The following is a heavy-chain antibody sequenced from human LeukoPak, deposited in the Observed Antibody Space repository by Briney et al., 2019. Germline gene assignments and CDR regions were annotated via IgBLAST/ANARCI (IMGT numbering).Heavy chain of an antibody. Sequence: VASVKVSCKASGYTFTSYYMHWVRQAPGQGLEWMGIINPSGGSTSYAQKFQGRVTMTRDMSTSTVYMELSSLRSEDTAVYYCARDGYSGYILDYWGQGTLVTVSS. CDR1: GYTFTSYY. V-gene: IGHV1-46*01. CDR3: ARDGYSGYILDY. J-gene: IGHJ4*02. CDR2: INPSGGST. D-gene: IGHD5-12*01.